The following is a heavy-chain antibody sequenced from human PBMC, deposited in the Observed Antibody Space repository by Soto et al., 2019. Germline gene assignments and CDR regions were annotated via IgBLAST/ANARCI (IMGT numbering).Heavy chain of an antibody. V-gene: IGHV3-30-3*01. D-gene: IGHD3-22*01. CDR1: GFTFSSYA. J-gene: IGHJ4*02. CDR2: ISYDGSNK. CDR3: ARGGYGYYDSSGYLSDY. Sequence: QVQLVESGGGVVQPGRSLRLSCAASGFTFSSYAMHWVRQAPGKGLEWVAVISYDGSNKYYADSVKGRFTISRDNSKNTLYLQMNSLRAEDTAVYYCARGGYGYYDSSGYLSDYWGQGTLVTVSS.